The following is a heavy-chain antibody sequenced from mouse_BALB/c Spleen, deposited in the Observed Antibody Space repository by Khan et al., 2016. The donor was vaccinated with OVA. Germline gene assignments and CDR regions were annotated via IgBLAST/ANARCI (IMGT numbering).Heavy chain of an antibody. CDR3: ARRGDSDEAWFAY. CDR1: GYIFTSYW. Sequence: QVQLKQSGAELVRPGASVKLSCKTSGYIFTSYWIHWVKQRSGQGLEWIARIYPGTGSIYYNEKFKGKATLTADKSSSTAFMQLSSLTSEDSAVYFGARRGDSDEAWFAYWGQGTLVTVSA. V-gene: IGHV1-76*01. J-gene: IGHJ3*01. CDR2: IYPGTGSI.